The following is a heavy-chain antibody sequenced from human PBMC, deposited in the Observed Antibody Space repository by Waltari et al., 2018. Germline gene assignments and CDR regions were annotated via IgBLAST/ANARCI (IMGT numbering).Heavy chain of an antibody. CDR1: GGSISSYY. CDR3: GRQFASGVLRPLEV. CDR2: IYYSGLT. D-gene: IGHD1-26*01. V-gene: IGHV4-59*08. J-gene: IGHJ3*01. Sequence: QVQLQESGPGLVKPSETLSLTCTVSGGSISSYYWSWIRQPAGKGLEWIGTIYYSGLTPSNPSLKSRVTISVDAAREEFTVDLRSVTAADTAVYYCGRQFASGVLRPLEVWGQGKMVTVSS.